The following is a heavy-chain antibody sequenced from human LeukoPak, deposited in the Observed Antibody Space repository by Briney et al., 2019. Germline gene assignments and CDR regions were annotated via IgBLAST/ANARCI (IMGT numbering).Heavy chain of an antibody. V-gene: IGHV1-69*04. J-gene: IGHJ5*01. CDR3: ARDPLEGIAVAGTFDS. CDR2: IIPILGIA. D-gene: IGHD6-19*01. Sequence: SVKVSCKASGYTFTSYGISWVRQAPGQGLEWMGRIIPILGIANYAQKFQGRVTITADKSTSTAYMELSSLRSEDIAVYYCARDPLEGIAVAGTFDSWGQGTLVTVSS. CDR1: GYTFTSYG.